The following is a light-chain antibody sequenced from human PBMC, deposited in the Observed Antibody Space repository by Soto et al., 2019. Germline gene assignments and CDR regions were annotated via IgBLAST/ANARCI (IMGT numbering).Light chain of an antibody. CDR2: GAS. CDR3: QQYNNWPPIT. Sequence: IVLTPSPFTRSLSPWERATLSCRASQSVSSYLAWYQQKPGQAPRLLIYGASTRATGIPARISGSGSGTEFTLTISSLQSEDLAVYYCQQYNNWPPITFGQGTRLEIK. CDR1: QSVSSY. J-gene: IGKJ5*01. V-gene: IGKV3-15*01.